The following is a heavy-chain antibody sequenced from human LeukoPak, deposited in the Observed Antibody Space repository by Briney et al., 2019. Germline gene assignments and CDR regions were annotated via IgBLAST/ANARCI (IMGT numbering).Heavy chain of an antibody. V-gene: IGHV1-2*02. J-gene: IGHJ6*03. D-gene: IGHD2-2*01. CDR2: INPNSGGT. Sequence: GASVKVSCKASGYTFTGYYMHWVRQAPGQWLEWMGWINPNSGGTNYAQKFQGRVTMTRDTSNSTAYMELSRLRSDDTAVYYCARRGVVPAAPYYYYYYMDVWGKGTTVTVSS. CDR3: ARRGVVPAAPYYYYYYMDV. CDR1: GYTFTGYY.